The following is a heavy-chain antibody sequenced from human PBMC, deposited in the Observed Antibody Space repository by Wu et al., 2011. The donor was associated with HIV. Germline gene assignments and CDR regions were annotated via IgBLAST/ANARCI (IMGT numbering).Heavy chain of an antibody. CDR2: INPNSGGT. V-gene: IGHV1-2*02. J-gene: IGHJ4*02. CDR1: GGTFSSYS. Sequence: QVQLVQSGAEVKKPGSSMKVSCKASGGTFSSYSISWVRQSPGQGLEWMGWINPNSGGTNYEQKFQDRVTMTTDTSITTAYMELRGLISDDAAVYYCARVIGHTGKFDYWGPGEPWSPSPQ. D-gene: IGHD1-14*01. CDR3: ARVIGHTGKFDY.